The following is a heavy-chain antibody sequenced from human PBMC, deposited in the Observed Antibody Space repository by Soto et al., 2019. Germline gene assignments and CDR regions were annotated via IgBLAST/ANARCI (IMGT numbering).Heavy chain of an antibody. J-gene: IGHJ6*02. V-gene: IGHV4-4*02. CDR2: IYHSGST. D-gene: IGHD3-10*01. Sequence: PSETLSLTCAVSGGSISSSNWWSWVRQPPGKGLEWIGEIYHSGSTNYNPSLKSRVTISVDKSKNQFSLKLSSVTAADTAVYYCARDLITMVRGNYYYGMDVWGQGTTVTVSS. CDR1: GGSISSSNW. CDR3: ARDLITMVRGNYYYGMDV.